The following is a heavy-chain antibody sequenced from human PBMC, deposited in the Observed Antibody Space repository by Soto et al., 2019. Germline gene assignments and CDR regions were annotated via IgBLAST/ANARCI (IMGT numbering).Heavy chain of an antibody. CDR2: ISGGGDTT. V-gene: IGHV3-23*01. J-gene: IGHJ4*02. CDR3: AKGRGGSGSLTPRVDF. D-gene: IGHD3-10*01. CDR1: GFTFNNYA. Sequence: EVQLLESGGGLVQPGGSLRLSCAASGFTFNNYAMTWVRQAPGKGLEWGSAISGGGDTTSYADSVKGRFTVSRAGSKNTLYLQMSSLGAEDTALYYCAKGRGGSGSLTPRVDFWGQGTLVTVSS.